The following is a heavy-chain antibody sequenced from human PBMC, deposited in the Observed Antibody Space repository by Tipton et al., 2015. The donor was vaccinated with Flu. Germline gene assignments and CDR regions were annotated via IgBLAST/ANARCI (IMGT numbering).Heavy chain of an antibody. CDR1: GFTFSDYY. CDR3: ARYSGSGSYYNAFVDY. V-gene: IGHV3-11*01. J-gene: IGHJ4*02. Sequence: RLSCAASGFTFSDYYMSWIRQAPGKGLEWVSYISSSGSTIYYADSVKGRFTISRDNAKNSLYLQMNSLRAEDTAVYYCARYSGSGSYYNAFVDYWGQGTLVTVSS. CDR2: ISSSGSTI. D-gene: IGHD3-10*01.